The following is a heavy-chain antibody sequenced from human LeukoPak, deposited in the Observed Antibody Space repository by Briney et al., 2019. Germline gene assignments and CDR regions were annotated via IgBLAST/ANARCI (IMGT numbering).Heavy chain of an antibody. CDR3: AHGRVAAAGLNYFDF. D-gene: IGHD6-13*01. CDR1: GFSLSTSGVG. Sequence: PGPTLVNPTQTLTLTCTFSGFSLSTSGVGVGWIRQPPGKALECLALIYWDDDKLYSPSLKSRLTITKDTSKNQVVLAMTNMDPVDTATYYCAHGRVAAAGLNYFDFWGQGTLVTVSS. J-gene: IGHJ4*02. V-gene: IGHV2-5*02. CDR2: IYWDDDK.